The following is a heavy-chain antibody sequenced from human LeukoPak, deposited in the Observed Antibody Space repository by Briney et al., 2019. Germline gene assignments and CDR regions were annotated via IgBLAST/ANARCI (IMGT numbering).Heavy chain of an antibody. CDR2: IYSGGST. J-gene: IGHJ4*02. D-gene: IGHD2-15*01. Sequence: PGGSLRLACAASGFTFSSNYMSWVRQAPGKGLEWVSVIYSGGSTYYPDSGKGRFTISRDNSKTTLYLQMNSLRAEDTAVYYCARARSGGTDYWGQGTLVTVSS. CDR3: ARARSGGTDY. V-gene: IGHV3-53*01. CDR1: GFTFSSNY.